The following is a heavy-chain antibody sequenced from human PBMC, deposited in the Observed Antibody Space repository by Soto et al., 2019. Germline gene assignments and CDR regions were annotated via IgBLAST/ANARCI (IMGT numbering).Heavy chain of an antibody. V-gene: IGHV4-4*02. D-gene: IGHD2-21*01. CDR1: GGSVISSSW. CDR2: IYHAGSP. CDR3: ARGSSFRGDFDI. Sequence: SETLSLTCGVSGGSVISSSWWSWVRQSPGKGLEWIGEIYHAGSPNYNPSFQSRISISLDKSKNSFSLRLTSVTAADAAIYYCARGSSFRGDFDIWGQGTTVTVSS. J-gene: IGHJ3*02.